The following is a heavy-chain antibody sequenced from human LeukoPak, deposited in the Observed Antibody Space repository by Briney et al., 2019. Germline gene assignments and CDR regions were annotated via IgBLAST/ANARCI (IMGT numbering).Heavy chain of an antibody. CDR2: IIPIFGIA. J-gene: IGHJ4*02. CDR3: ARDLGYCSGGSCPVY. D-gene: IGHD2-15*01. V-gene: IGHV1-69*04. CDR1: GGTFSSYA. Sequence: SVKVSCKASGGTFSSYATSWVRQAPGQGLEWMGRIIPIFGIANYAQKFQGRVTITADKSTSTAYMELSSLRSEDTAVYYCARDLGYCSGGSCPVYWGQGTLVTVSS.